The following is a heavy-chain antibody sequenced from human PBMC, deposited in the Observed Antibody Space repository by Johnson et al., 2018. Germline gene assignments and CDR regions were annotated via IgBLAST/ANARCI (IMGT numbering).Heavy chain of an antibody. D-gene: IGHD3-22*01. CDR3: AGGLLTGALGAFDI. CDR1: GFTFSSYW. J-gene: IGHJ3*02. Sequence: VQLVESGGGLVQPGGSLRLSCAASGFTFSSYWMSWVRQAPGKGLEWVANIKQDGSERNYVYSVKGRFTISRDNAKNSLYLQMNSLRAEDTAVYYCAGGLLTGALGAFDIWGQGTMVTVSS. CDR2: IKQDGSER. V-gene: IGHV3-7*01.